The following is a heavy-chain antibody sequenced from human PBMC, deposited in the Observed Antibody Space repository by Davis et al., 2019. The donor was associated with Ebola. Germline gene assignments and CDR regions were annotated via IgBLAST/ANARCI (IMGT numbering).Heavy chain of an antibody. CDR2: INQSGST. J-gene: IGHJ6*03. V-gene: IGHV4-4*02. Sequence: MPSETLSLTCAVSGGSISSSDWRSWIRQPPGKGLEWIGEINQSGSTNYNPSLKSRVTISVDTSKNQFSLMLSSVTAADTAVYYCARGILVYAIPTYYYMDVWGKGTTVTVSS. CDR1: GGSISSSDW. D-gene: IGHD2-8*01. CDR3: ARGILVYAIPTYYYMDV.